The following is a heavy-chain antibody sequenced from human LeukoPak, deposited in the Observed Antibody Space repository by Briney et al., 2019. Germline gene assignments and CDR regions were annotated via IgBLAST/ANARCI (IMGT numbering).Heavy chain of an antibody. Sequence: SETLSLTCAVYGGSFSGYYWSWFRQPPGKGLEWIGEINHSGSTNYNPSLKSRVTISVDTSKNQFSLKLSSVTAADTAVYYCARGARTPSGYGSRTAGRANWFDPWGQGTLVTVSS. CDR2: INHSGST. CDR3: ARGARTPSGYGSRTAGRANWFDP. D-gene: IGHD5-12*01. J-gene: IGHJ5*02. V-gene: IGHV4-34*01. CDR1: GGSFSGYY.